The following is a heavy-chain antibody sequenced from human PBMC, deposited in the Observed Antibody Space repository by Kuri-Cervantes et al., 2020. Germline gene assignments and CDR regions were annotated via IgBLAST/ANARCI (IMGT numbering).Heavy chain of an antibody. CDR3: ARDQSNWGSLSAFDI. D-gene: IGHD7-27*01. Sequence: GGSLRLSCAASGFTFSDYYMSWIRQAPGKGLEWVSYISSSGSTIYYADSVKGRFTISRDNAKNSLYLQMNSLRAEDTAVYYCARDQSNWGSLSAFDIWGQGTMVTVSS. V-gene: IGHV3-11*04. J-gene: IGHJ3*02. CDR1: GFTFSDYY. CDR2: ISSSGSTI.